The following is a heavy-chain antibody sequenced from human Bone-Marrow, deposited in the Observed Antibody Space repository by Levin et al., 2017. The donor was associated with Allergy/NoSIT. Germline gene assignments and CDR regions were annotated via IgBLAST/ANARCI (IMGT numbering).Heavy chain of an antibody. Sequence: PGESLKISCAATGFPFSSYAMSWVRQAPGKGLEWVSAVSGGGATTYYADSVKGRFTISRDNFKNTLFLQMNSLRAEDTAVYYCARGGGSQKGGLDVWGQGTTVTVSS. CDR3: ARGGGSQKGGLDV. V-gene: IGHV3-23*01. CDR2: VSGGGATT. D-gene: IGHD3-10*01. J-gene: IGHJ6*02. CDR1: GFPFSSYA.